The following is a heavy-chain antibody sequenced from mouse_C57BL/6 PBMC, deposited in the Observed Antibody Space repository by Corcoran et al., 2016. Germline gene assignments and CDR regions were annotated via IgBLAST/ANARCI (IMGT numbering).Heavy chain of an antibody. CDR2: IYPGDGDT. J-gene: IGHJ4*01. Sequence: QVQLQQSGAELVKPGASVKISCKASGYAFSSYWMNWVKQRPGKGLEWIGQIYPGDGDTNYNGKFKGKATLTADKSSSTAYMQLSSLTSEDSAVYFCAREGPADAMDYWGQGTSVTVSS. CDR1: GYAFSSYW. CDR3: AREGPADAMDY. V-gene: IGHV1-80*01. D-gene: IGHD3-3*01.